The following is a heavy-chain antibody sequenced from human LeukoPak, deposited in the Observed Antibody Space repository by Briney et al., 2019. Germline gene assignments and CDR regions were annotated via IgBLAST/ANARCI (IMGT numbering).Heavy chain of an antibody. Sequence: ASVKVSCMASGYTFTSYGISWVRQAPGQGLEWMAWISADNGNTNYARKLQGRGTMTTDTSTSTAYMELRSLRADDTAVYYCARGSGSAARLGYWGQGTLVTVSS. V-gene: IGHV1-18*01. CDR2: ISADNGNT. J-gene: IGHJ4*02. CDR1: GYTFTSYG. CDR3: ARGSGSAARLGY. D-gene: IGHD6-6*01.